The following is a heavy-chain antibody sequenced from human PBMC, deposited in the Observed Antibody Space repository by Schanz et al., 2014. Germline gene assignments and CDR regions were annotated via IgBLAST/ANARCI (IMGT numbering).Heavy chain of an antibody. CDR3: TRSYYDFSWGSYRYRAFDM. D-gene: IGHD3-16*02. CDR1: GFTLSSYW. J-gene: IGHJ3*02. Sequence: EVKLVESGGGAVRPGGSLRLSCAASGFTLSSYWMHWVRQVPGKGLEWVSCTNGDGTNAKYADSVKGRFTISRDNAKKALSLQMISLRAEDTAIYFGTRSYYDFSWGSYRYRAFDMWGQGTTVIVSS. V-gene: IGHV3-74*01. CDR2: TNGDGTNA.